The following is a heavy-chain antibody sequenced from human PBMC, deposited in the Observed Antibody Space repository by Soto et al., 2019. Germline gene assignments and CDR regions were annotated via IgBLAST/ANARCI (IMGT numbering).Heavy chain of an antibody. V-gene: IGHV3-30*18. D-gene: IGHD2-21*02. Sequence: QVQLVESGGGVVQPGRSLRLSCAASGFTFSSYGMHWVRQAPGKGLEWVAVISYDGSNKYYADSVKGRFTISRDNSKNTLYLQMNSLRAEDTAVYYFAKHLYCGGDCYPMDYWGQGTLVTVSS. CDR3: AKHLYCGGDCYPMDY. CDR1: GFTFSSYG. J-gene: IGHJ4*02. CDR2: ISYDGSNK.